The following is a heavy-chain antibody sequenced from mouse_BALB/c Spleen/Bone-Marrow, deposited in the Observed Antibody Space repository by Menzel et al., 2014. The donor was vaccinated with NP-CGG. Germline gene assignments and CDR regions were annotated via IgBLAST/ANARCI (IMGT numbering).Heavy chain of an antibody. Sequence: DVKLVESGGGLVKPGGSLKLSCAASGFTFSDYYMNWVRQTPEKRLEWVATISDGGNYTYYQDSVKGRFTISRDNAKNNLYLQMSRLKSEDTAKYYCAGTWEAMDYWGQGTSVTVSS. CDR3: AGTWEAMDY. J-gene: IGHJ4*01. V-gene: IGHV5-4*02. D-gene: IGHD3-3*01. CDR1: GFTFSDYY. CDR2: ISDGGNYT.